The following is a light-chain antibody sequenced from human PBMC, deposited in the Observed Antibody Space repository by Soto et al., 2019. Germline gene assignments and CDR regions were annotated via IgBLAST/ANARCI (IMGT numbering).Light chain of an antibody. V-gene: IGLV2-14*01. CDR3: NSYTTSNTRQIV. J-gene: IGLJ1*01. CDR2: DVS. Sequence: QSALTQPASVSGSPGQSITISCTGTSSDVGGYNYVSWYQQHPGKAPKFMIYDVSNRPSGVSTRFSGSKSGNTASLTISGLQADDEDDYYCNSYTTSNTRQIVFGTGTKVTVL. CDR1: SSDVGGYNY.